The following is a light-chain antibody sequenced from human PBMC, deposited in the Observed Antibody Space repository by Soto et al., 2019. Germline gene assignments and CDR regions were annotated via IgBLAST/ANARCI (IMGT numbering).Light chain of an antibody. Sequence: SVLTQPPSASGTPGQRVTLSCSGSSSNIGSNTVNWYQQLPGTAPKLLIYEVVQRPSGVPDRFSGSKSGNTASLTVSGLQAADEADYFCKSYAGSNTYVFGSGTKGNVL. CDR2: EVV. V-gene: IGLV1-44*01. J-gene: IGLJ1*01. CDR3: KSYAGSNTYV. CDR1: SSNIGSNT.